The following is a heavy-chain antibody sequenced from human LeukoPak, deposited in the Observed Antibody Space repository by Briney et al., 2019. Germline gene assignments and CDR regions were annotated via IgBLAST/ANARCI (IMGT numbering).Heavy chain of an antibody. Sequence: KSGGSLRLSCAASGFTFSNAWMSWVRQAPGKGLEWVGRIKSKTDGGTTDYAAPVKGRFTISRDGSKNTLYLQMNSLKTEDTAVYYCTTEYQLLYLYYYYYYMDVWGKGTTVTVSS. V-gene: IGHV3-15*01. CDR3: TTEYQLLYLYYYYYYMDV. CDR1: GFTFSNAW. D-gene: IGHD2-2*02. CDR2: IKSKTDGGTT. J-gene: IGHJ6*03.